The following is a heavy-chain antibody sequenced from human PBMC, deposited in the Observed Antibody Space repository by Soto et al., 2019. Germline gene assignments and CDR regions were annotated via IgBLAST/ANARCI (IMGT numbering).Heavy chain of an antibody. CDR3: ARDKQIANRNTYATSLKEYFDY. CDR1: GYTFTSYA. V-gene: IGHV1-3*01. J-gene: IGHJ4*02. Sequence: ASVKVSCKASGYTFTSYAIHWVRQAPGQRLEWMGWINAGNGNTKYSQKFQGRVTITRDTSASTAYMELSSLRSEDTAVYYCARDKQIANRNTYATSLKEYFDYWGPGTMLTV. CDR2: INAGNGNT. D-gene: IGHD1-1*01.